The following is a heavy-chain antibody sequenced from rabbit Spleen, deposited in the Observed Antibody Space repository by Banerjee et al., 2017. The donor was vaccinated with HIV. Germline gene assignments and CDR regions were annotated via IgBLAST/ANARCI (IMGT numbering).Heavy chain of an antibody. D-gene: IGHD4-1*01. V-gene: IGHV1S45*01. Sequence: QEQLEESGGDLVKPGASLTLTCTASGFSFSSSYWICWVSQAPGKGPEWIACIYGGSRGSTYYASWAKGRFTISKASSTTVTLQMTSLTAADTATYFCARILNGSGWGAFSLWGPGTLVTVS. CDR3: ARILNGSGWGAFSL. J-gene: IGHJ4*01. CDR1: GFSFSSSYW. CDR2: IYGGSRGST.